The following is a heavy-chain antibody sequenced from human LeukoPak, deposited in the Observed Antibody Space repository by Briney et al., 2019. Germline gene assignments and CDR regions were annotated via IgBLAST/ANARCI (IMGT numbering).Heavy chain of an antibody. D-gene: IGHD4-17*01. CDR3: ARPLNGDYNY. J-gene: IGHJ4*02. Sequence: GESLKITCKGSGYRFTSYWIGGVRQMPGKGLEWMGTIYLGDSDTRYSPAFQGKVTISADKSISTAYLQWSSLKASDTAMYYCARPLNGDYNYWGQGTLVTVSS. CDR1: GYRFTSYW. V-gene: IGHV5-51*01. CDR2: IYLGDSDT.